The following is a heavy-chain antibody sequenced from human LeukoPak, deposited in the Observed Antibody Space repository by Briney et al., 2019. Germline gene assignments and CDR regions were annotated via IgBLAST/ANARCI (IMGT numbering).Heavy chain of an antibody. D-gene: IGHD3-3*01. J-gene: IGHJ4*02. CDR1: GGSISGYY. Sequence: SETLSLTCTVSGGSISGYYWSWIRQPPGKGLEWIGYIYYSGSTDYNPSLKSRVTISVDTSKNQFSLKLSSVTAADTAVYYCAREKTIFGVVSFDYWGQGTLVTVSS. V-gene: IGHV4-59*01. CDR2: IYYSGST. CDR3: AREKTIFGVVSFDY.